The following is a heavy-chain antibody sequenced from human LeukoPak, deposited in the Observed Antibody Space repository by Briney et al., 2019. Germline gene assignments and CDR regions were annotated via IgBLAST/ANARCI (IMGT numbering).Heavy chain of an antibody. CDR2: IKQDGSEK. Sequence: PGGSLRLSCAASGLTFSRYWMSWVRQAPGKGLEWVANIKQDGSEKYYVASVKGRFTIARDNAKNSLYLQMSSLRAEDTAVYYCARVNPLMAPGAFDIWGQGTMVTVSS. CDR1: GLTFSRYW. CDR3: ARVNPLMAPGAFDI. J-gene: IGHJ3*02. D-gene: IGHD2-8*01. V-gene: IGHV3-7*01.